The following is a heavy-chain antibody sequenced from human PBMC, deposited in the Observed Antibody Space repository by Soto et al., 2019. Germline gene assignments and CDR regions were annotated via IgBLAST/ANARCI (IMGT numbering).Heavy chain of an antibody. CDR3: ARNTLRLDY. V-gene: IGHV1-3*01. J-gene: IGHJ4*02. D-gene: IGHD5-12*01. CDR2: TNVGNGKT. CDR1: GYTFSSYA. Sequence: RASVKVSCKASGYTFSSYAMHWVRQAPGQSLEWMGWTNVGNGKTEYSQKFQGRVTITRDTSANTAYMELSSLRSEDTAVYYCARNTLRLDYWGQGTLVTVSS.